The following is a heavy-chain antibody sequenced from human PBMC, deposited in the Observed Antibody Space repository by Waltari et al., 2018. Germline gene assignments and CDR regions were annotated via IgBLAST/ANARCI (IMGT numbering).Heavy chain of an antibody. Sequence: APGKGLEWVSAIRGSGGSTYYEDSVKGRFTISRDNSKNTLYLQMNSLRAEDTAVYYCAKRGRIAARFWYFDLWGRGTLVTVSS. V-gene: IGHV3-23*01. CDR3: AKRGRIAARFWYFDL. J-gene: IGHJ2*01. D-gene: IGHD6-6*01. CDR2: IRGSGGST.